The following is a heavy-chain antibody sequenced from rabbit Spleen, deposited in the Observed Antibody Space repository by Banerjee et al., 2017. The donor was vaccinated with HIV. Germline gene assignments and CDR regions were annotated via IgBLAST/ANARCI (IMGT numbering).Heavy chain of an antibody. CDR1: GFSFSDKAV. D-gene: IGHD8-1*01. CDR3: ARDTGSSFSSYGMDL. J-gene: IGHJ6*01. Sequence: QEQLVESGGGLVTPGESLKLSCTASGFSFSDKAVMCWVRQAPGKGLEWIACIDTGSSGFTYFASWAKGRFTISKTSSTTVTLQMTSLTAADTATYFCARDTGSSFSSYGMDLWGPGTLVTVS. V-gene: IGHV1S45*01. CDR2: IDTGSSGFT.